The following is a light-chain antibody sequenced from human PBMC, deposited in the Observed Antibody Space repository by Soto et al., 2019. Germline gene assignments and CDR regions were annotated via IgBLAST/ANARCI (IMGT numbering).Light chain of an antibody. J-gene: IGKJ1*01. CDR2: WAS. V-gene: IGKV4-1*01. Sequence: DIVMTQSPDSLAVSLGERATINCKSSQSLLYSSNNKNYLAWYQQKPGQPPKLLIYWASTRQSGVPDRFSGSGVGTDVTLTISSLQAEDAAVYYCQHYYGTLWTFGQGTKVEIK. CDR3: QHYYGTLWT. CDR1: QSLLYSSNNKNY.